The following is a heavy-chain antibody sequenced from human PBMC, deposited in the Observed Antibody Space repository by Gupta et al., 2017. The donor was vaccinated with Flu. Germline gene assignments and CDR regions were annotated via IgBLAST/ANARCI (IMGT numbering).Heavy chain of an antibody. D-gene: IGHD3/OR15-3a*01. Sequence: EVQLVESGGGLVKPGGSLRTPCAASGFSFANAWVSWVRPAPGQGPGWLGRIKGKTDGGTTDYAAPVKCRFTVSRDDSINTLYLLMNSLKADYTAFYYFTTLFGRVVYYWGQDTLVTVSS. CDR3: TTLFGRVVYY. CDR2: IKGKTDGGTT. V-gene: IGHV3-15*01. J-gene: IGHJ4*02. CDR1: GFSFANAW.